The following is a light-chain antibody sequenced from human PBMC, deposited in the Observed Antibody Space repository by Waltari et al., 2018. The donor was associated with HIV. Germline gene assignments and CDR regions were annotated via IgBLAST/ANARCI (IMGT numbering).Light chain of an antibody. V-gene: IGLV1-40*01. CDR3: QSYDSSLSGVV. CDR1: SSNIGAGYH. CDR2: GNS. Sequence: QSVLTQPPSVSGAPGQRVTISCTGGSSNIGAGYHVHWYQQLPGTAPKLLIYGNSNRPSGVPDRFSGSKSGTSASLAITGLQAEDEADYYCQSYDSSLSGVVFGGGTKLTVL. J-gene: IGLJ2*01.